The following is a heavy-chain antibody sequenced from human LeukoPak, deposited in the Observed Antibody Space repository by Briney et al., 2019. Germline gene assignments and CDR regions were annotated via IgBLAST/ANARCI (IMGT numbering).Heavy chain of an antibody. D-gene: IGHD2-21*02. CDR2: IYHSGST. J-gene: IGHJ4*02. Sequence: SETLSLTCAVSGGSISSGGYSWSWIRQPPGKGLEWIGYIYHSGSTYYNPSLKSRVTISVDRSKNQFSLKLSSVTAADTAVYYCARVVTCGGDCYYDYFDYWGQGTLVTVSS. V-gene: IGHV4-30-2*01. CDR1: GGSISSGGYS. CDR3: ARVVTCGGDCYYDYFDY.